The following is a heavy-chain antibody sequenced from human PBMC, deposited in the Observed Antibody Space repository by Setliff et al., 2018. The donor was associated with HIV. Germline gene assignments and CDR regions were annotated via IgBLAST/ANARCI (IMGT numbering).Heavy chain of an antibody. D-gene: IGHD1-26*01. CDR1: GFTFSNAW. Sequence: GGSLRLSCAASGFTFSNAWMNWVRQAPGKGLEWVGRIKSKTDGGTTDYAAPVKGRFTISRDDSKNTLYLQMNSLKTEDTAVYYCTTDLDGSYHGWNYWGQGTLVTVSS. CDR3: TTDLDGSYHGWNY. J-gene: IGHJ4*02. V-gene: IGHV3-15*07. CDR2: IKSKTDGGTT.